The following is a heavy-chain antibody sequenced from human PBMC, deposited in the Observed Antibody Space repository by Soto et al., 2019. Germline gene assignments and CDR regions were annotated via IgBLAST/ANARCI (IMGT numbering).Heavy chain of an antibody. V-gene: IGHV3-30-3*01. CDR3: ARDLSGSGD. J-gene: IGHJ4*02. CDR2: ISYDGSNK. CDR1: GFAFSSYA. Sequence: QVQLVESGGGVVQPGRSLRLSCAASGFAFSSYAMHWVRQAPGKGLGWVAVISYDGSNKYYADYVKGRFTISRDNSKNTLYLQMNSLRAEDTAVYYCARDLSGSGDWGQGTLVTVSS. D-gene: IGHD3-10*01.